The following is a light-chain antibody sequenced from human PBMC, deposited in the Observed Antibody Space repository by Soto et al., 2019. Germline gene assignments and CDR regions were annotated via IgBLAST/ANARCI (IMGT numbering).Light chain of an antibody. CDR3: QQYNDWPPWT. J-gene: IGKJ1*01. Sequence: EVVMTQSPATLSVAPGERATLSCMASQSVRSNLAWYQQKPGQAPRLLIHGASTRATGIPARFSGSGSGAEFTLTISSLQSEDFAVYYCQQYNDWPPWTFAQGTNVDI. CDR2: GAS. CDR1: QSVRSN. V-gene: IGKV3D-15*01.